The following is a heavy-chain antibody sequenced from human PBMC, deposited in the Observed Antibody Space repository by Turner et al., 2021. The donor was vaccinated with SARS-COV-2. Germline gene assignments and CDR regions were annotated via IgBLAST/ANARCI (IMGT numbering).Heavy chain of an antibody. CDR2: ISYDGSNK. CDR1: GFTFSSYA. Sequence: QVQLVESGGGVVQPGRSLRLSCAASGFTFSSYAMHWVRQAPGKGLEWVAVISYDGSNKYYADSVKGRFTISRDNSKITLYLQMNSLRAEDTAVYYCAKGGWYYDILTGSYFEYWGQGTLVTVSS. D-gene: IGHD3-9*01. CDR3: AKGGWYYDILTGSYFEY. V-gene: IGHV3-30*04. J-gene: IGHJ4*02.